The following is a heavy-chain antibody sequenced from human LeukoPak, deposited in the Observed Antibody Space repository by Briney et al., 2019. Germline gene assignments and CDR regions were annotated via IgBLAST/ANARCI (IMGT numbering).Heavy chain of an antibody. D-gene: IGHD3-22*01. CDR1: GGSISSYY. CDR3: ARHGSDYSFDY. J-gene: IGHJ4*02. CDR2: ISYSGST. V-gene: IGHV4-59*08. Sequence: PSETLSLTCTVSGGSISSYYWSWIRQPPGKGLEWIGYISYSGSTNYNPSLKSRVTISVDTSKNQFSLKLRPAAAAETAVYYCARHGSDYSFDYWGQGTLVTVSS.